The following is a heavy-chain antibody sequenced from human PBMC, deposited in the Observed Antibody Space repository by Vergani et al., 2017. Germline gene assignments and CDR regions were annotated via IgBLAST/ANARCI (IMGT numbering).Heavy chain of an antibody. CDR1: GDSISSGVYY. D-gene: IGHD6-19*01. J-gene: IGHJ5*02. CDR2: IYSTGST. V-gene: IGHV4-31*03. Sequence: QVQLQESGPGLVKPSQILSLTCSVSGDSISSGVYYWNWIRQHPGKGLEWIGYIYSTGSTHHNPSLRRRINMSVDTSKNQFPLTLTSVTAADTAVYYCASDTHSGQRADRWGQGILVTVTS. CDR3: ASDTHSGQRADR.